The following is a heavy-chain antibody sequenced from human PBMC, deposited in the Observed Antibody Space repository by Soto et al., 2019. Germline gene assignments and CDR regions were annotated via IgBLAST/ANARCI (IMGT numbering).Heavy chain of an antibody. J-gene: IGHJ5*02. CDR2: IYSGGST. CDR3: ARESVLEGNNWFDP. D-gene: IGHD2-15*01. V-gene: IGHV3-53*04. CDR1: GFTVSSNY. Sequence: PGGSLRLSCAASGFTVSSNYMSWVRQAPGKGLEWVSVIYSGGSTYYADSVKGRFTISGHNSKNTLYLQMNSLRAEDTAVYYCARESVLEGNNWFDPWGQGTLVTVSS.